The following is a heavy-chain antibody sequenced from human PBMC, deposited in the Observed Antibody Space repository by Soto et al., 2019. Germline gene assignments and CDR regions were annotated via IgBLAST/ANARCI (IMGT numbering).Heavy chain of an antibody. Sequence: EVQLVETGGGLIQPGGSLRLSCAASGFTVSSNYMSWVRQAPGKGLEWVSVIYSGGSTYYADSVKGRFTISRDNSKNTLYLQMNSLRDEDTAVYYCAREASDSSGYYNYWYFDLWGRGTLVTVSS. CDR3: AREASDSSGYYNYWYFDL. CDR1: GFTVSSNY. J-gene: IGHJ2*01. CDR2: IYSGGST. V-gene: IGHV3-53*02. D-gene: IGHD3-22*01.